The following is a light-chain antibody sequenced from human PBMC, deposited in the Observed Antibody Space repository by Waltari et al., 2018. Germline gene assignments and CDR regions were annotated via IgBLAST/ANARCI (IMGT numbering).Light chain of an antibody. CDR2: AAS. CDR3: QHRDSTPVT. CDR1: QSISSY. V-gene: IGKV1-39*01. Sequence: DIQMTQSPPSLSASVGDRVTITRRASQSISSYLNGYQQKPGKAPKLLIYAASSLQSGVPSRFSGSESGTDFTLTISTLQPEDFATYDCQHRDSTPVTFGGDPKVELK. J-gene: IGKJ4*01.